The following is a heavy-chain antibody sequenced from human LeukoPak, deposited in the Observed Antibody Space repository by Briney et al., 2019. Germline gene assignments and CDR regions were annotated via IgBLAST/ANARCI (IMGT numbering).Heavy chain of an antibody. Sequence: GGSLRLSCAASGFTFSSYGMQWVRQAPGKGLEWLSAISGSGDSTYYADSVKGRFTISRDNSKNTLYLQMNSLRAEDTAVYYCAKDGAAAAGTGNWFDPWGQGTLVTVSS. J-gene: IGHJ5*02. D-gene: IGHD6-13*01. CDR2: ISGSGDST. CDR3: AKDGAAAAGTGNWFDP. CDR1: GFTFSSYG. V-gene: IGHV3-23*01.